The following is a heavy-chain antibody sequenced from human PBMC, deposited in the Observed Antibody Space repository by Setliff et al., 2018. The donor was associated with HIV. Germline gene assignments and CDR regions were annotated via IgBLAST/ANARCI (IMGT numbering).Heavy chain of an antibody. CDR3: ARLSPHIATTGTFYYFDY. J-gene: IGHJ4*02. CDR1: SGSVSSSSYY. V-gene: IGHV4-39*01. D-gene: IGHD6-13*01. Sequence: SETLSLTCSVSSGSVSSSSYYWGWIRQPPGEGLEWIANIYYSGSTYYSPSLKSRVTISVDTSKNQFSLKLNSMTAADTAVYYCARLSPHIATTGTFYYFDYWGQGTLVTVSS. CDR2: IYYSGST.